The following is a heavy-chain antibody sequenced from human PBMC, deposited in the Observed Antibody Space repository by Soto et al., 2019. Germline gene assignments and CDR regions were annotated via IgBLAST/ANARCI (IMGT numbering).Heavy chain of an antibody. J-gene: IGHJ4*02. D-gene: IGHD5-12*01. CDR1: GATFSSYA. Sequence: QVQLVQSGAEVRQPASSVKVSCKTSGATFSSYAITWVRQAPGQGLEWMGGIVPTVDTSTYAQKFQGRVTITADKSKNTVYMELSSLRSDDTAVYYCVRVVAIPGYPDNWGQGTLVIVSS. CDR3: VRVVAIPGYPDN. V-gene: IGHV1-69*14. CDR2: IVPTVDTS.